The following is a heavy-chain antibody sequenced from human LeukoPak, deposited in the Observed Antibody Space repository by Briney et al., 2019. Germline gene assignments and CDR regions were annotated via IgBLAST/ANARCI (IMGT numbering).Heavy chain of an antibody. CDR3: VRYSGDADY. CDR1: GFTSVNYT. V-gene: IGHV3-49*03. J-gene: IGHJ4*02. D-gene: IGHD5-12*01. CDR2: IRSKIYGGTT. Sequence: GGPRRASLTPPGFTSVNYTISWFPPAPGKGRGWVGVIRSKIYGGTTEDAASVKGRFTISRDDSKSIGYLQMTRLKSEDTAVYYCVRYSGDADYWGRGTLVTVS.